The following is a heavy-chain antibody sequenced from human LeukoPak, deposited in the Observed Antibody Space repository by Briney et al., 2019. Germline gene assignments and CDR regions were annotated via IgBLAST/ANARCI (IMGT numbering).Heavy chain of an antibody. CDR1: GFTFSNYW. Sequence: QPGGSLRLSCAASGFTFSNYWMSWVRQAPGKGLEWVANMKQDGSEKYYVDSVKCRFTISRDNAKNSLYLQMNSLRAEDTAVYYCARDSQYKYGYWGDYSYYIXVWGKGTTVTVSS. D-gene: IGHD5-18*01. CDR3: ARDSQYKYGYWGDYSYYIXV. J-gene: IGHJ6*03. V-gene: IGHV3-7*01. CDR2: MKQDGSEK.